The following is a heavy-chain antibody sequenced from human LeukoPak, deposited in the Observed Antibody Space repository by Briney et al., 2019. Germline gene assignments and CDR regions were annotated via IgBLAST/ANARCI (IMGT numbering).Heavy chain of an antibody. D-gene: IGHD4-23*01. CDR2: INPNSGET. V-gene: IGHV1-2*02. J-gene: IGHJ5*01. CDR1: GYTFSGAY. CDR3: ARVLFNSGYDS. Sequence: ASVKVSCKASGYTFSGAYMHWVRQAPGQGLEWVGWINPNSGETKFAPKFQGRVTMTRDTSLSTAFMDLGGLRSDDTAVYYCARVLFNSGYDSWGQGSLVTVSS.